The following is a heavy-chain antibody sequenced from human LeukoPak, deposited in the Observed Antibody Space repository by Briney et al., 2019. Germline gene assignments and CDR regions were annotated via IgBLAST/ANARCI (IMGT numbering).Heavy chain of an antibody. CDR2: IYSGGST. CDR1: GFTVSSDY. J-gene: IGHJ3*02. Sequence: GGSLRLSCAASGFTVSSDYMSWVRQAPGKGLEWVSVIYSGGSTYYADSVKGRFTISRHNSKNTLYLQMNSLRAEDTAVYYCARQIAVAGPDAFDIWGQGTMVTVSS. V-gene: IGHV3-53*04. CDR3: ARQIAVAGPDAFDI. D-gene: IGHD6-19*01.